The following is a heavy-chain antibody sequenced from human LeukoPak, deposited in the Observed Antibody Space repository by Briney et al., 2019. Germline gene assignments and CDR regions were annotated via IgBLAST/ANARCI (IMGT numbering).Heavy chain of an antibody. CDR2: IRYDGSNK. J-gene: IGHJ4*02. CDR3: AKELAVVPAATFGY. V-gene: IGHV3-30*02. Sequence: GGSPRLSCAASGFTFSSYGMHWVRMGPGKGLERVAFIRYDGSNKYYADSVKGRFTISRDNSKNTLYLQMNSLRAEDTAVYYCAKELAVVPAATFGYWGQGTLVTVSS. D-gene: IGHD2-2*01. CDR1: GFTFSSYG.